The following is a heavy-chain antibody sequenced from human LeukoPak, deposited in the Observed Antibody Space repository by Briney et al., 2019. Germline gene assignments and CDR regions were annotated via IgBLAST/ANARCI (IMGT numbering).Heavy chain of an antibody. J-gene: IGHJ4*02. Sequence: PGGSLRLSCAASGFAFSRLAMGWVRQAPGKGLEWVSAISGSGGRTYYADSVKGRFTISRDNSKNTLYVQMNSLRAEDTAVYYCAKDQGYSGYDPLDYWGQGTLVTVSS. D-gene: IGHD5-12*01. V-gene: IGHV3-23*01. CDR2: ISGSGGRT. CDR1: GFAFSRLA. CDR3: AKDQGYSGYDPLDY.